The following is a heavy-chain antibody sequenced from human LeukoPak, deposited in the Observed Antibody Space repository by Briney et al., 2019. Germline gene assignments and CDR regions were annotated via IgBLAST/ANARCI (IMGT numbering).Heavy chain of an antibody. CDR3: VRAQGLGESENH. CDR1: GFTFSSYW. D-gene: IGHD3-16*01. CDR2: IKQDGSEK. Sequence: GGSLRLSCAASGFTFSSYWMSWVRQAPGKGLEWVANIKQDGSEKYYVDSVNGRFTISRDNAKNSLFLQMNSLRAEDTAVYYCVRAQGLGESENHWGQGTLVTVSS. J-gene: IGHJ4*02. V-gene: IGHV3-7*01.